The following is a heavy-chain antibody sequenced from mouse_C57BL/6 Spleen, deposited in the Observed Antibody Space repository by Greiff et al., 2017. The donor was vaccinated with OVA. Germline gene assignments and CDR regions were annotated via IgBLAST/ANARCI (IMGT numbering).Heavy chain of an antibody. CDR2: IDPSDSYT. Sequence: QVQLQQSGAELVKPGASVKLSCKASGYTFTSYWMQWVKQRPGQGLEWIGEIDPSDSYTNYNQKFKGKATLTVDTSSSTAYMQLSSLTSEDSAVYYCAREDRDYWGQGTTLTVSS. CDR3: AREDRDY. J-gene: IGHJ2*01. V-gene: IGHV1-50*01. CDR1: GYTFTSYW.